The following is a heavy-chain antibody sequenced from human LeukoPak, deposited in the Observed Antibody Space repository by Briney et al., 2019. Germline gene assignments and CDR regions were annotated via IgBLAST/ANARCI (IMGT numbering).Heavy chain of an antibody. CDR2: ISFSGGYT. V-gene: IGHV3-21*01. Sequence: PSETLSLTCTVSGGSVSSYYWSWVRQPPGKGLDWVSTISFSGGYTYYADSVKGRFTISRDNAKNSLYLQMNSLRAEDTAVYYCAELGITMIGGVWGKGTTVTISS. CDR1: GGSVSSYY. CDR3: AELGITMIGGV. D-gene: IGHD3-10*02. J-gene: IGHJ6*04.